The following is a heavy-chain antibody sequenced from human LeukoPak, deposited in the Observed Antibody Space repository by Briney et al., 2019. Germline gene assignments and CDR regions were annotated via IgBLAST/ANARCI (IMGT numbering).Heavy chain of an antibody. CDR2: ISAYNGNT. CDR3: ARVRDRTNYDILTGYYDY. D-gene: IGHD3-9*01. Sequence: ASVKVSCKASGYTFTSYGISWVRQAPGQGLEWMGWISAYNGNTNYAQKLQGRVTMTTDTSTSTAYMELRSLRSDDTAVYYCARVRDRTNYDILTGYYDYWGQGTLVTVSS. J-gene: IGHJ4*02. CDR1: GYTFTSYG. V-gene: IGHV1-18*01.